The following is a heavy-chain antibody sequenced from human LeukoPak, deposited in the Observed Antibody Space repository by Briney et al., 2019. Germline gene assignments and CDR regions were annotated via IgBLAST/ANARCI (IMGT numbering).Heavy chain of an antibody. D-gene: IGHD2-2*01. CDR3: ARYCSSTSCPGPFSYWFDP. Sequence: ASVKVSCKASGYTFTSYGISWVRQAPGQGLEWMGWISAYNGNTNYAQKLQGRVTMTTDTSTSTAYMELRSLRSDDTAVYYCARYCSSTSCPGPFSYWFDPWGQGTLVTVSS. CDR2: ISAYNGNT. V-gene: IGHV1-18*01. J-gene: IGHJ5*02. CDR1: GYTFTSYG.